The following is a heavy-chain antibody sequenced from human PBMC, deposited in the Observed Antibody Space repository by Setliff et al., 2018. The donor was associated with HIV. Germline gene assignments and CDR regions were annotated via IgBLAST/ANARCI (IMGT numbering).Heavy chain of an antibody. V-gene: IGHV3-7*01. CDR2: IKQDGSEK. CDR1: GFTFSTYW. D-gene: IGHD3-10*01. J-gene: IGHJ4*02. CDR3: ASVLRCYGSGSYPFGY. Sequence: AGESLKISCAASGFTFSTYWMSWVRQAPGKGLEWVANIKQDGSEKYYVDSVKGRFTISRDNAKNSLYLQMNSLRAEDTAVYYCASVLRCYGSGSYPFGYWGQGTLVTVSA.